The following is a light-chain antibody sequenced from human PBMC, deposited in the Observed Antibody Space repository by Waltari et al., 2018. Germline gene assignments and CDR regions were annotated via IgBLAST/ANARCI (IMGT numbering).Light chain of an antibody. CDR1: QSVSSSY. J-gene: IGKJ2*01. CDR2: GAS. V-gene: IGKV3-20*01. Sequence: EIVLTQSPGTLSLSPGERATPPCRATQSVSSSYLAWYQQKPGRAPRLLIYGASSRATGIPDRFSGSGSGTDFTLTISRLEPEDFAVYYCQQYGSSPMYTFGQGTKLEIK. CDR3: QQYGSSPMYT.